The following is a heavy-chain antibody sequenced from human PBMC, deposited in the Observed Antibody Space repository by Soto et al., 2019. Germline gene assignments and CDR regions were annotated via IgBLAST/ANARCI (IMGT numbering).Heavy chain of an antibody. CDR1: GGSISSSSYY. V-gene: IGHV4-39*01. Sequence: QLQLQESGPGLVKPSETLSLTCTVSGGSISSSSYYWGWIRQPPGKGLEWIGSIYYSGSTYYNPSLKSRVTISVDTSKNQFSLKLSSVTAADTAVYYCARQVGAITPYYYYYGMDVWGQGTTVTVSS. J-gene: IGHJ6*02. CDR2: IYYSGST. D-gene: IGHD1-26*01. CDR3: ARQVGAITPYYYYYGMDV.